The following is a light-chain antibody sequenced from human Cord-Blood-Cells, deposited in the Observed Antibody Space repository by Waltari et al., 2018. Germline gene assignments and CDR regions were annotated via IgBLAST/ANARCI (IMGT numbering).Light chain of an antibody. V-gene: IGLV2-14*03. Sequence: QSALTQPASVSGSPGQSITISCTGTSSDVGGYNYVSWYQQHPGKAPKLMIYDVSNRPSGVSNRVSGSKSGNTACLTISGLQAEYEADYYCSSYTSSSTLVFGGGTKLTVL. CDR3: SSYTSSSTLV. CDR2: DVS. CDR1: SSDVGGYNY. J-gene: IGLJ3*02.